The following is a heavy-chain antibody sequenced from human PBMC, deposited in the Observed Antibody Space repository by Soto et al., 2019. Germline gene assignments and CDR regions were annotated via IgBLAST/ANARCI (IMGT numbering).Heavy chain of an antibody. J-gene: IGHJ4*02. CDR3: ALEGRYSGYDFHY. CDR2: INHSGST. Sequence: ETLSLTCAVYGVSFSGYYWSWIRQPPGKGLEWIGEINHSGSTNYNPSLKSRVTISVDTSKNQFSLKLSSVTAEDTAVYYCALEGRYSGYDFHYWGQGTLVTVSS. V-gene: IGHV4-34*01. D-gene: IGHD5-12*01. CDR1: GVSFSGYY.